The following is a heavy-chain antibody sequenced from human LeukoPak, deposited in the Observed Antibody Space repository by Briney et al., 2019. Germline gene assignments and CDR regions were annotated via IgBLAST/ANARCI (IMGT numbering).Heavy chain of an antibody. CDR2: INHSGST. CDR1: GWSFSGYY. V-gene: IGHV4-34*01. D-gene: IGHD1-26*01. Sequence: SETLSLTCAVYGWSFSGYYWSWIRQPPGKGLEWIGEINHSGSTNYNPSLKSRVTISVDTSKNQFSLKLSAVTAADTAVYYCARRRWELLYYYYYYYMDVWGKGTTVTISS. CDR3: ARRRWELLYYYYYYYMDV. J-gene: IGHJ6*03.